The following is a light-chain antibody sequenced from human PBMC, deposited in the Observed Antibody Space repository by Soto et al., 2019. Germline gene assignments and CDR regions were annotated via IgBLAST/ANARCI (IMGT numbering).Light chain of an antibody. CDR2: GAS. CDR3: QQYGSSPWT. J-gene: IGKJ1*01. Sequence: DIVLTQSTGTPTLSLGERATLSCRASQSVSSSYLAWYQQKPGQAPRLLIDGASSRATGIADRFSGSGSGTDFTLTISRLEPEDFAVYYCQQYGSSPWTFGQGTKVDIK. V-gene: IGKV3-20*01. CDR1: QSVSSSY.